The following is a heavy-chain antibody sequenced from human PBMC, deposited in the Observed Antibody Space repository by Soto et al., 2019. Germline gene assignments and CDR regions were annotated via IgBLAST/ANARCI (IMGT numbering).Heavy chain of an antibody. D-gene: IGHD3-10*01. CDR1: GGSISSGGYY. Sequence: ASETLSLSCAVYGGSISSGGYYGSWIRQHPGKGLEWIGYIYYSGSTYYNPSLKSRVTISIDTSKNQFSLKLSSVTAADTAVYYCARDRLLWFGEFLIWGQGTMVTVSS. J-gene: IGHJ3*02. V-gene: IGHV4-31*11. CDR2: IYYSGST. CDR3: ARDRLLWFGEFLI.